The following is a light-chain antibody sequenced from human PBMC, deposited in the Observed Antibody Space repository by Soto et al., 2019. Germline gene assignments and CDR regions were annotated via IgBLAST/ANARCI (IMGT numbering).Light chain of an antibody. Sequence: DIQMTQSPSSLSASVGDRVTITCRASQSISTYLHWYQQKPGTAPKLLIYATSNLQSGVPSRFSGSGSGTDFNLTINSLQPEDFATYYCQQAYSTPWTFGQGTKVDIK. V-gene: IGKV1-39*01. CDR3: QQAYSTPWT. CDR2: ATS. CDR1: QSISTY. J-gene: IGKJ1*01.